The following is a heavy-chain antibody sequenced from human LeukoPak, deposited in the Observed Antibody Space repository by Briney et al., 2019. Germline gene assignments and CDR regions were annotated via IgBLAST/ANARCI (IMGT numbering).Heavy chain of an antibody. CDR2: ISSSSSYI. Sequence: PGGSLRLSCAASGFTFSSYSMNWVRQAPGKGLEWVSSISSSSSYIYYADSVKGRFTISRDNSKNTLYLQMDSLRAEDTAVYYCAKGGSTYSYSFDYWGQGTLVTVSS. D-gene: IGHD2-15*01. V-gene: IGHV3-21*01. J-gene: IGHJ4*02. CDR3: AKGGSTYSYSFDY. CDR1: GFTFSSYS.